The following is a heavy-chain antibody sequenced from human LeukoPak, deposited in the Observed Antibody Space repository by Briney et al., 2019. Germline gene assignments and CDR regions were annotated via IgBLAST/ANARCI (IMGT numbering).Heavy chain of an antibody. Sequence: PSQTLSLTCTVSGDSINSAAYYWSWIRQHPGKGLEWIGYIYYSGSTSYNPSLQSRVTISIDTSKNQFSLKLSSVTAADTAVYYCARDNDFWSGHYSFDFWGRGTLVTVSS. CDR2: IYYSGST. CDR3: ARDNDFWSGHYSFDF. D-gene: IGHD3-3*01. J-gene: IGHJ4*02. CDR1: GDSINSAAYY. V-gene: IGHV4-31*03.